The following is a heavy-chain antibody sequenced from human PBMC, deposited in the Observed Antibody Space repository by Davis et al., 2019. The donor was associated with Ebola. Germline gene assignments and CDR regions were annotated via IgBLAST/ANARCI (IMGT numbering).Heavy chain of an antibody. CDR3: TTRIAAAGTGTYYYYGMDV. D-gene: IGHD6-13*01. CDR1: GFTFSSYG. V-gene: IGHV3-30*03. CDR2: ISYDGSNK. Sequence: GGSLRLSCAASGFTFSSYGMHWVRQAPGKGLEWVAVISYDGSNKYYADSVKGRFTISRDNSKNTLYLQMNSLRAEDTAVYYCTTRIAAAGTGTYYYYGMDVWGQGTTVTVSS. J-gene: IGHJ6*02.